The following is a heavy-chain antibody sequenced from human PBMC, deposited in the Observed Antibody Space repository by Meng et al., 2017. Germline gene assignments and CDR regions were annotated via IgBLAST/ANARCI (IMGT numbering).Heavy chain of an antibody. D-gene: IGHD4-17*01. J-gene: IGHJ4*02. V-gene: IGHV1-2*06. CDR3: ATAVVDYVFDY. CDR1: AFPSIGAV. CDR2: IIPGSGDA. Sequence: KVLRSRLERTTHGLTVTLPFTASAFPSIGAVVRWMRPPPGQALEWLALIIPGSGDANTAPQIIGIITPNCNTSISAAYMVFSILRSDETAIYCGATAVVDYVFDYWGQGTLVTVSS.